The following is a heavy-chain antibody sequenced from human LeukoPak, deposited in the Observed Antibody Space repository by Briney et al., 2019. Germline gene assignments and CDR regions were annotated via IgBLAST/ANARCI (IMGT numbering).Heavy chain of an antibody. J-gene: IGHJ4*02. Sequence: PSETQSLTCAVYGGSFGGYYWSWIRQPPGKGLEWIGEINHSGSTNYNPSLKSRVTISVDTSKNQFSLKLSSVTAADTAVYYCARGLYTSYWGQGTLITVSS. CDR1: GGSFGGYY. CDR2: INHSGST. V-gene: IGHV4-34*01. D-gene: IGHD3-16*01. CDR3: ARGLYTSY.